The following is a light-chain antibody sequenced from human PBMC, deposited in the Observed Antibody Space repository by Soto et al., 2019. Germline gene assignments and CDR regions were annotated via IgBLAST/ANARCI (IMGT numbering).Light chain of an antibody. V-gene: IGLV4-69*01. CDR1: SGHSTYA. CDR2: LNNDGSH. Sequence: QLVLTQSPSASASLGASVKLTCTLSSGHSTYAIAWHQQQPEKGPRYLMKLNNDGSHTKGDGIPDRFSGSSSGAERYLTISSLHSEDEADYYCQTWVTGPPWVFGGGTKLTVL. CDR3: QTWVTGPPWV. J-gene: IGLJ3*02.